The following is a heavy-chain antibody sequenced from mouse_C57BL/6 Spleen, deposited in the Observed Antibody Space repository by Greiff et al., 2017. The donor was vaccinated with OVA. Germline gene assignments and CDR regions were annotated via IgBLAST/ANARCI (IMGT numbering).Heavy chain of an antibody. D-gene: IGHD2-4*01. J-gene: IGHJ3*01. CDR1: GYSFTDYN. V-gene: IGHV1-39*01. Sequence: VHVKQSGPELVKPGASVKISCKASGYSFTDYNMNWVKQSNGKSLEWIGVINPNYGTTSYNQKFKGKATLTVDQSSSTAYMQLNSLTSEDSAVYYCAREDYDVGAWFAYWGQGTLVTVSA. CDR3: AREDYDVGAWFAY. CDR2: INPNYGTT.